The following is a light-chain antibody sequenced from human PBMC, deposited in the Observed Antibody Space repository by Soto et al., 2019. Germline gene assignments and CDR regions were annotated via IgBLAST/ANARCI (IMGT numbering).Light chain of an antibody. V-gene: IGKV3-11*01. J-gene: IGKJ4*01. CDR2: DAS. CDR3: QQRSNWPLLT. CDR1: QSVSSY. Sequence: EIVLTQSPATLSLSPGERATLSCRASQSVSSYLAWYQQKPGQAPRLLIYDASNRATGIPARFSGRGSGTDFILTISSLEPEDFAVYFCQQRSNWPLLTFGEGTKVEIK.